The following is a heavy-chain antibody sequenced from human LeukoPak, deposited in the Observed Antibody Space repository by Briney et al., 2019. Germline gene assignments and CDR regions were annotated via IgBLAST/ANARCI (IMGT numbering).Heavy chain of an antibody. J-gene: IGHJ4*02. V-gene: IGHV1-2*02. Sequence: ASVKVSCKASGYTFTVHYIHWVRQAPGQGLEWMGWINPHSDGINYAQKFQGRVTMTRDTSISTAYMELSRLTSDDTAVYYCARGRLYHDSGTYYYFDCWGQGTLVTVSS. CDR3: ARGRLYHDSGTYYYFDC. D-gene: IGHD3-10*01. CDR1: GYTFTVHY. CDR2: INPHSDGI.